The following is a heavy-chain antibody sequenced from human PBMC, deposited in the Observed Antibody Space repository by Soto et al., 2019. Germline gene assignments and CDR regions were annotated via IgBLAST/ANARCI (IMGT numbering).Heavy chain of an antibody. Sequence: SETLSLTCPVSGGSISSSSYYWGWIRQPPGKGLEWIGSIYYSGSTYYNPSLKSRVTISVDTSKNQFSLKLSSVTAADTAVYYCASPYYYYGMDVWGQGTTVTVS. J-gene: IGHJ6*02. V-gene: IGHV4-39*01. CDR2: IYYSGST. CDR3: ASPYYYYGMDV. CDR1: GGSISSSSYY.